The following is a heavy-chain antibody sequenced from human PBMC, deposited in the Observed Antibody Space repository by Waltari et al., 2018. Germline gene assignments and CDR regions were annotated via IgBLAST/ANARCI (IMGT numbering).Heavy chain of an antibody. D-gene: IGHD3-22*01. J-gene: IGHJ4*02. CDR3: ASAKYYYDSSGGLDY. CDR2: IYHSGST. CDR1: GGSISSGGYS. Sequence: QLQLQESGSGLVKPSQTLSLTCAVSGGSISSGGYSWSWIRQPPGKGLEWIGYIYHSGSTYYNPSLKSRVTISVDRSKNQFSLKLSSVTAADTAVYYCASAKYYYDSSGGLDYWGQGTLVTVSS. V-gene: IGHV4-30-2*01.